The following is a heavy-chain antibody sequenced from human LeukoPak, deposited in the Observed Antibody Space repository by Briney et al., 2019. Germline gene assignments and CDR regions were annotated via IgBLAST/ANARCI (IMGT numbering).Heavy chain of an antibody. CDR1: GASISGPTSY. V-gene: IGHV4-39*01. CDR2: VYSGGSA. CDR3: ARHESGTGFDP. J-gene: IGHJ5*02. Sequence: SETLSLTCTVSGASISGPTSYWGWIRQPPGKELEWIASVYSGGSAYYNPSLKSRVIISVDTSNNKFSLRLTSVTAADTAMYYCARHESGTGFDPWGQGTLVTVSS. D-gene: IGHD5-12*01.